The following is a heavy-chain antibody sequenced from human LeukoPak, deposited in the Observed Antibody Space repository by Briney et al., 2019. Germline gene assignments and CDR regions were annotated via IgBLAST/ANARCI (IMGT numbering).Heavy chain of an antibody. D-gene: IGHD2-21*02. CDR1: GYAFTSLG. CDR3: ARVLGKRVTRGGGNDFDI. Sequence: ASVKVSCKASGYAFTSLGLSWVRQAPGQGLEWMGWISAYNGNTNYAQKFQGRVSMTTDTSTSTAYMELRSLRSDDTAVYYCARVLGKRVTRGGGNDFDIGGKGKRVPVSS. CDR2: ISAYNGNT. J-gene: IGHJ3*02. V-gene: IGHV1-18*01.